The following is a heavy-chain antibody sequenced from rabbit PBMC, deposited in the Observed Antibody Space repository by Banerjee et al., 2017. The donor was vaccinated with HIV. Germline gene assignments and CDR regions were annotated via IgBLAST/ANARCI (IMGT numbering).Heavy chain of an antibody. CDR1: GFTLSSYW. D-gene: IGHD8-1*01. V-gene: IGHV1S40*01. CDR3: ASTSNYNNGLDL. CDR2: IYAGSSGNT. Sequence: QSLEESGGDLVKPGASLTLTCTASGFTLSSYWMCWVRQAPGKGLEWIACIYAGSSGNTWYASWVNGRFTISRSTSLNTVTLQMTSLTAADTATYFCASTSNYNNGLDLWGPGTLVTVS. J-gene: IGHJ4*01.